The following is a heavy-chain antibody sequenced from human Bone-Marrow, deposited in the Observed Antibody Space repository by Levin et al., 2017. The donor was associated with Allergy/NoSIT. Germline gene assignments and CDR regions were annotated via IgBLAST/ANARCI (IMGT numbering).Heavy chain of an antibody. J-gene: IGHJ3*01. CDR2: IIGSGGTT. Sequence: GGSLRLSCAASGFTFSNYAMNWVRQAPGKGLEWVSSIIGSGGTTYYADSVKGRFTISRDNSKNTLYLQMNSLRAEDTAVYYCAKDNVVGGHHHASDVWGLGTLVTVSS. CDR1: GFTFSNYA. V-gene: IGHV3-23*01. CDR3: AKDNVVGGHHHASDV. D-gene: IGHD3-16*01.